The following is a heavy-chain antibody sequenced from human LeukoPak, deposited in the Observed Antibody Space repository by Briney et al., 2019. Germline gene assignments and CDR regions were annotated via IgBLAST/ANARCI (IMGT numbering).Heavy chain of an antibody. Sequence: SETLSLTCAVSGGSISSGGYSWSWIRQPPGKGLEWIGYIYHSGSTYYNPSLKSRVSISVDRSKNQFSLKLSSVTAADTAVYYCARGVDSSGYYLFDYWGQGTLVTVSS. CDR2: IYHSGST. CDR3: ARGVDSSGYYLFDY. CDR1: GGSISSGGYS. D-gene: IGHD3-22*01. V-gene: IGHV4-30-2*01. J-gene: IGHJ4*02.